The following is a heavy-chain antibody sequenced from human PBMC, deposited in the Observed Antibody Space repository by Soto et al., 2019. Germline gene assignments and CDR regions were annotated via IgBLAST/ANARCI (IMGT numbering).Heavy chain of an antibody. J-gene: IGHJ5*02. V-gene: IGHV4-31*03. CDR3: AKDIFRVPGS. CDR1: GGSISSGGYY. D-gene: IGHD3-3*01. CDR2: IYYSGST. Sequence: PSETLSLTCTVSGGSISSGGYYWSWIRQHPGKGLEWIGYIYYSGSTYYADSVKGRFTISRDNSKNTLYLQMNSLRAEDTAVYYCAKDIFRVPGSWGQGTLVTVSS.